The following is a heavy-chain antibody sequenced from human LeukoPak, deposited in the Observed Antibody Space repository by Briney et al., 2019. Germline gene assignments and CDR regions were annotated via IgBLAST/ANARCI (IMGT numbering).Heavy chain of an antibody. CDR1: GFTFSTYA. CDR2: ISHDGSDK. D-gene: IGHD6-13*01. V-gene: IGHV3-30*18. CDR3: AKSIGRDSRAAAGIDY. J-gene: IGHJ4*02. Sequence: GGSLRLSCAVSGFTFSTYAMSWVRQAPGKGLEWVAVISHDGSDKYHADSVKGRFTISRDNSKNTLYLQMNSLRAEDTAVFYCAKSIGRDSRAAAGIDYWGQGTLVTVSS.